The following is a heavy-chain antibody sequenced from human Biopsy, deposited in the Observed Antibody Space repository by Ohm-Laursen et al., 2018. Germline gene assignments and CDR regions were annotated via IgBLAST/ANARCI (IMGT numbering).Heavy chain of an antibody. Sequence: SLRLSCAASGFTVSTTYMSWVRQPPGKGLEWVSIIYLDGNTYYTDSVKGRFTISRDNSKNALYLQMNSLRPADTAKYYCVRGRAYWGQGTLVAVSS. CDR2: IYLDGNT. V-gene: IGHV3-53*01. CDR3: VRGRAY. CDR1: GFTVSTTY. J-gene: IGHJ4*02.